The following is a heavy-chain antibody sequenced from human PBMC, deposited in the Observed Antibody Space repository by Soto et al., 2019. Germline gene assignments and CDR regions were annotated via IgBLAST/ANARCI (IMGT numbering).Heavy chain of an antibody. Sequence: PSETLSLTCIVSGGSISSYYWSWIRQPPGKGLEWIGYIYYSGSTNYNPSLKSRVTISVDTSKNQFSLKLSSVTAADTAVYYCARAVLPATAPFDYWGQGTLVTVSS. D-gene: IGHD2-2*01. V-gene: IGHV4-59*01. J-gene: IGHJ4*02. CDR2: IYYSGST. CDR3: ARAVLPATAPFDY. CDR1: GGSISSYY.